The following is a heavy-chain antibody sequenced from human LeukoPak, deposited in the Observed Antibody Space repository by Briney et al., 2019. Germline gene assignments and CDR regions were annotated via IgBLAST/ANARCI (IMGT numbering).Heavy chain of an antibody. J-gene: IGHJ1*01. CDR1: GFTFSSYN. V-gene: IGHV3-48*01. CDR3: AKALSQQLVRYSQE. D-gene: IGHD6-13*01. CDR2: ISGRSDTI. Sequence: GGSLRLSCAASGFTFSSYNMNWVRQAPGKGLEWVSYISGRSDTIYYADSVKGRFTISRDNSKNTLYLQMNSLRAEDTAVYYCAKALSQQLVRYSQEWGQGTLVTVSS.